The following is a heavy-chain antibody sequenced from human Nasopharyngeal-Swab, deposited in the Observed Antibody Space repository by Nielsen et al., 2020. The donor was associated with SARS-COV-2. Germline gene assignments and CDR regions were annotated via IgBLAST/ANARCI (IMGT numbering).Heavy chain of an antibody. CDR3: ARERHDYVWGSYRYTKSY. J-gene: IGHJ4*02. Sequence: SVTVSCQASVGTFRRYSIRWVRPAPGQGLEWMGRIIPILGIANYAQKFQGRVTITADKSTSTAYMELSSLRSEDTAVYYCARERHDYVWGSYRYTKSYWGQGTLVTVSS. D-gene: IGHD3-16*02. V-gene: IGHV1-69*04. CDR1: VGTFRRYS. CDR2: IIPILGIA.